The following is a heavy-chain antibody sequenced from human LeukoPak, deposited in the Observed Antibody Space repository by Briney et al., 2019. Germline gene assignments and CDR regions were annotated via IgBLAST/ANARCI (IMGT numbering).Heavy chain of an antibody. CDR2: IIPILGIA. V-gene: IGHV1-69*04. Sequence: SVKVSCKASGGTFSSYAISWVRQAPGQGLEWMGRIIPILGIANYAQKFQGRVTITADKSTSTAYMELSSLRSEDTAVYYCAREPTLTGFDPWGQGTLVTVSS. D-gene: IGHD3-9*01. CDR1: GGTFSSYA. J-gene: IGHJ5*02. CDR3: AREPTLTGFDP.